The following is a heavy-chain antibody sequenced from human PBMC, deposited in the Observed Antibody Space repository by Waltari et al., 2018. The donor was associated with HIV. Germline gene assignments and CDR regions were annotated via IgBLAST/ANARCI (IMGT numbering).Heavy chain of an antibody. Sequence: GESGGGVVPRGGALKLSCRASGFSFSNHAMHWVRQAPGKGLEWVALISFDGENKKYPESVKGRFTVSRDNSKNTVYLQMSSLRPGDTAVYYCAREGDCFSNKCSGGLMSYWGQGTLVTVSS. V-gene: IGHV3-30*03. CDR3: AREGDCFSNKCSGGLMSY. CDR2: ISFDGENK. CDR1: GFSFSNHA. D-gene: IGHD2-2*01. J-gene: IGHJ4*02.